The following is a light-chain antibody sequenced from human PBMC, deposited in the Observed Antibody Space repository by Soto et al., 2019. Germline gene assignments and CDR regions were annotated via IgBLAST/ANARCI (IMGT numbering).Light chain of an antibody. CDR1: SSDVGNYNY. CDR2: DVS. CDR3: CSYAGSDSVI. V-gene: IGLV2-11*01. Sequence: QSALTQPRSVSGSAGRSVTISCTGASSDVGNYNYVSWYQQHPGEAPKLMIYDVSKRPSGVPDRFSGSKSVNTASLTISGLQAEDEYDYYCCSYAGSDSVIFGGGTKLTV. J-gene: IGLJ2*01.